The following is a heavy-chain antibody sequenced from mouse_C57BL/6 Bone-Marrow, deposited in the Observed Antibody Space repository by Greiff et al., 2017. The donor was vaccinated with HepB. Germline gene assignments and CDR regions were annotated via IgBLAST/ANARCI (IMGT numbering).Heavy chain of an antibody. D-gene: IGHD1-1*01. CDR3: AREITTVEDSAY. V-gene: IGHV1-81*01. Sequence: VQLQQSGAELARPGASVKLSCKASGYTFTSYGISWVKQRTGQGLEWIGEIYPRSGNTYYNEKFKGKATLTADKSYSTAYMELRSLTSEDSAVYFCAREITTVEDSAYWGQGTLVTVSA. CDR2: IYPRSGNT. J-gene: IGHJ3*01. CDR1: GYTFTSYG.